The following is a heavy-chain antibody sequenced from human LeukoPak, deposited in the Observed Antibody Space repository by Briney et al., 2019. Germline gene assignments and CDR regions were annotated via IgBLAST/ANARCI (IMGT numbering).Heavy chain of an antibody. V-gene: IGHV3-21*01. J-gene: IGHJ4*02. CDR1: GFTFSSYH. Sequence: GGSLRLSCVVSGFTFSSYHMNWVRQAPGKGLEWVSSISTSSSSRYIYYADSVTGRFTISRDNAKNSLYLQMNSLRAEDTAVYYCARRASTERGHSYGLDYWGQGTLVTVSS. CDR3: ARRASTERGHSYGLDY. D-gene: IGHD5-18*01. CDR2: ISTSSSSRYI.